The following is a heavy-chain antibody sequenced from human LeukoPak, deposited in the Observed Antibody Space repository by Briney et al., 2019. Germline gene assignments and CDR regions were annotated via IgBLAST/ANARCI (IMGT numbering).Heavy chain of an antibody. CDR2: ISSSSSYI. D-gene: IGHD4-11*01. Sequence: GGSLRLSCAASGFTFSSYSMKWVRRAPGKGLEWVSSISSSSSYIYYADSVKGRFTISRDNSKNTLYLQMNSLRAEDTAVYYCAKDRYSNYGNWFDPWGQGTLVTVFS. V-gene: IGHV3-21*04. CDR1: GFTFSSYS. J-gene: IGHJ5*02. CDR3: AKDRYSNYGNWFDP.